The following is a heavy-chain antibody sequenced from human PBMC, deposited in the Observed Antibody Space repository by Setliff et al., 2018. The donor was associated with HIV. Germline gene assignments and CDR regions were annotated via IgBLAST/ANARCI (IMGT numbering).Heavy chain of an antibody. V-gene: IGHV4-39*07. J-gene: IGHJ6*02. Sequence: SETLSLTCTVSGGSISSGDYYWSWIRQPPGKGLEWIGNIYHTGSSYYNPSLNDRATISLDTSKNQFSLKLSSVTAAATAVYYCARRPAGAVAGGYGMDVWGQGTTVTAP. D-gene: IGHD6-19*01. CDR2: IYHTGSS. CDR1: GGSISSGDYY. CDR3: ARRPAGAVAGGYGMDV.